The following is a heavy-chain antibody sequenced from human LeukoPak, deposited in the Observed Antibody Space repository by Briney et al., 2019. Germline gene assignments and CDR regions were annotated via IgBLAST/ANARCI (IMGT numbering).Heavy chain of an antibody. D-gene: IGHD3-10*01. CDR2: FDPEDGET. CDR3: ATQASLLWFGELLTG. Sequence: ASVKVSCKVSGYTLTELSMHWVRQAPGKGLEWMGGFDPEDGETVYAQKFQGRVTMTEDTSTDTAYMELSSLRSEDTAVYYCATQASLLWFGELLTGWGQGTLVTVSS. V-gene: IGHV1-24*01. CDR1: GYTLTELS. J-gene: IGHJ4*02.